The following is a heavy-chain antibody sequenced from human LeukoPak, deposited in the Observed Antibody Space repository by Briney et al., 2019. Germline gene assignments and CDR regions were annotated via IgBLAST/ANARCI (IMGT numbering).Heavy chain of an antibody. Sequence: SETLSLTCTVSGGSISSGGYYWSWIRQPPGKGLEWIGYIYHSGSTYYNPSLKSRVTISVDTSKNQFSLKLSSVTAADTAVYYCARSGRTTYWYFDLWGRGTLVTVSS. V-gene: IGHV4-30-2*01. CDR1: GGSISSGGYY. CDR2: IYHSGST. J-gene: IGHJ2*01. CDR3: ARSGRTTYWYFDL. D-gene: IGHD3-10*01.